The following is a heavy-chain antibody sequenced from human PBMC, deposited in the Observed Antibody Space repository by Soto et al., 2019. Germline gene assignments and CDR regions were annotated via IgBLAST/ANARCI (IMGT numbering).Heavy chain of an antibody. V-gene: IGHV3-7*01. CDR1: GLTFRNDW. CDR2: INQDGSEK. CDR3: SRDVVVGAKALNY. J-gene: IGHJ4*02. D-gene: IGHD2-15*01. Sequence: EMQLVESGGGLVQPGGSLRLSCAGSGLTFRNDWLSWVRQAPGKGLEWVANINQDGSEKHYVDSARGRFTISRDNAKNSLYLQMNSLRVEDTAVYFCSRDVVVGAKALNYWGQGTLVTVSS.